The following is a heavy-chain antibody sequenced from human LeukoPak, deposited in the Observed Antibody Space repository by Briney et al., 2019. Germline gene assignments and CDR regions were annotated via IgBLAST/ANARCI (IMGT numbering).Heavy chain of an antibody. CDR3: ARDQWSGWYRNLDY. Sequence: ASVKVSCKASGYTFTSYDINWVRQATGQGLEWMGWMNPNSGNTGYAQKFQGRVTMTRNTSISTAYMELSSLRSEDTAVYYCARDQWSGWYRNLDYWGQGTLVTVSS. CDR1: GYTFTSYD. V-gene: IGHV1-8*01. J-gene: IGHJ4*02. D-gene: IGHD6-19*01. CDR2: MNPNSGNT.